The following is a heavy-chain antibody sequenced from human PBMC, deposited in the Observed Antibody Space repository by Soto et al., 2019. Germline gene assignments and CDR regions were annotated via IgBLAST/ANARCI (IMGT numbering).Heavy chain of an antibody. CDR2: IFYSGST. CDR3: ARTNFMTTVGGADY. J-gene: IGHJ4*02. CDR1: GGSISSGDYY. Sequence: QVQLQESGPGLVKPSQTLSLTCTVSGGSISSGDYYWSWIRQPPGKGLEWIGYIFYSGSTYYNPSLKSRVTISVDTSKNQCSLKLSSVTAADTAVYYCARTNFMTTVGGADYWGQGTLVTVSS. D-gene: IGHD4-17*01. V-gene: IGHV4-30-4*01.